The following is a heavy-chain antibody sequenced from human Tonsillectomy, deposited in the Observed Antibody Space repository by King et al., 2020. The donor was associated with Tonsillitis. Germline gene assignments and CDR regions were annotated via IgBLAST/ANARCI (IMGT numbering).Heavy chain of an antibody. CDR3: ARELSTVGGDYYMDV. V-gene: IGHV1-69*09. CDR2: IIPILGIA. J-gene: IGHJ6*03. D-gene: IGHD4-23*01. Sequence: QLVQSGAEVKKPGSSVKVSCKASGGTFSSYAISWVRQAPGQGLEWMGRIIPILGIANYAQKFQGRVTITADKSTSTAYMELSSLRSEDTAVYYCARELSTVGGDYYMDVWGKGTTVTVSS. CDR1: GGTFSSYA.